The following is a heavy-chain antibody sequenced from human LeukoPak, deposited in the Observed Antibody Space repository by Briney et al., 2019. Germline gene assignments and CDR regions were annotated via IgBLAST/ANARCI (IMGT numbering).Heavy chain of an antibody. V-gene: IGHV3-66*01. Sequence: GGSLRLSCAASGFTVSSNYMSWVRQAPGKGLEWVSVIYSGGSTYYADSVKGRFTISRDNSKNTLYLQMNSLRAEDTAVYYCASFSKGGTKYSSSWYWFDPWGQGTLVTVSS. CDR3: ASFSKGGTKYSSSWYWFDP. D-gene: IGHD6-13*01. CDR1: GFTVSSNY. J-gene: IGHJ5*02. CDR2: IYSGGST.